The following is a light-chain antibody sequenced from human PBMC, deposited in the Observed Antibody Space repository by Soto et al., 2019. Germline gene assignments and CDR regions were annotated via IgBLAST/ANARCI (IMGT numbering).Light chain of an antibody. CDR1: HIGGKS. CDR3: QVWDGSTDRVV. Sequence: SYELTQPPSVSVAPGKTAAITCGGNHIGGKSVHWYQQKPGQAPVLVIFYDSDRPSGIPERFSASNSENTATLTISRVEAGDEADYYCQVWDGSTDRVVFSGGTKLTVL. J-gene: IGLJ2*01. CDR2: YDS. V-gene: IGLV3-21*04.